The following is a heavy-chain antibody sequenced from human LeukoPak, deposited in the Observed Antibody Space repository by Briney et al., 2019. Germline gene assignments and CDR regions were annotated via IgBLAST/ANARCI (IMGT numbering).Heavy chain of an antibody. CDR3: ARSFRITIFGVAKMTLNWFDP. CDR2: IYYSGST. J-gene: IGHJ5*02. V-gene: IGHV4-39*01. CDR1: GGSISSSSYS. Sequence: SETLSLTCTVSGGSISSSSYSWGWIRQPPGKGLEWIGSIYYSGSTYYNPSLKSRVTISVDTSKNQFSLKLSSVTAADTAVYYCARSFRITIFGVAKMTLNWFDPWGQGTLVTVSS. D-gene: IGHD3-3*01.